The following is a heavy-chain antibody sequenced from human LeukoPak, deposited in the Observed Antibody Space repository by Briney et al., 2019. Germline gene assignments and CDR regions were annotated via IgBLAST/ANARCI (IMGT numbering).Heavy chain of an antibody. V-gene: IGHV4-59*01. CDR1: GGSISSYY. J-gene: IGHJ6*04. D-gene: IGHD6-13*01. Sequence: KPSETLSLTCTVSGGSISSYYWSWIRQPPGKGLEWFGYIYYSGSTNYNPSLKSRVTISVDTSKNQFSLKLSSVTAADTAVYYCARSAAAGTNWYYGMDVWGKGTTVTVSS. CDR2: IYYSGST. CDR3: ARSAAAGTNWYYGMDV.